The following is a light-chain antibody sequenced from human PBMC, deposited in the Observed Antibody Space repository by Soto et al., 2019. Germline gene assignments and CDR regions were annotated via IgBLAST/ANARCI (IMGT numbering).Light chain of an antibody. CDR1: QSVSSTY. Sequence: EIVLTQSPGTLSLSPGERATLSCRASQSVSSTYLAWYQQKPGQAPRLLIYGASSRATGIPDRFSGGGSGTDFSLPSSRVDPEPFAVYYCQQCGSSPWTFDQGTKVEIK. CDR3: QQCGSSPWT. V-gene: IGKV3-20*01. J-gene: IGKJ1*01. CDR2: GAS.